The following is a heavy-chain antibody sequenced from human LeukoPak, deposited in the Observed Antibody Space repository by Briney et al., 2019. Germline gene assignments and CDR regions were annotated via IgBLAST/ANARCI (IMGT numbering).Heavy chain of an antibody. CDR2: INPSGGST. D-gene: IGHD3-22*01. Sequence: ASVKVSCKASGYTFTSYYMHCVRQAPGQGLEWMGIINPSGGSTSYAQKFQGRVTMTRDTSTSTVYMELISLRSEDTAVYYCARKAWSGYYYDHWGQGTLVTVSS. J-gene: IGHJ5*02. V-gene: IGHV1-46*01. CDR3: ARKAWSGYYYDH. CDR1: GYTFTSYY.